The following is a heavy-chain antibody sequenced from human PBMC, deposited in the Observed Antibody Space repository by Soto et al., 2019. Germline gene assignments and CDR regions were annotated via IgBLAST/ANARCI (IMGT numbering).Heavy chain of an antibody. CDR3: ARPGYCSGGSCYADY. CDR1: GGSISSSSYS. CDR2: IYYSGRT. D-gene: IGHD2-15*01. V-gene: IGHV4-39*01. Sequence: QLQLQESGPGLVKPSATLSLTCPVSGGSISSSSYSWGWIRQPPGKGLEWIGSIYYSGRTSYTPSLKSRVTISVDTSKNQCSLKLSSVTAADTAVYYCARPGYCSGGSCYADYWGQGTLVTVSS. J-gene: IGHJ4*02.